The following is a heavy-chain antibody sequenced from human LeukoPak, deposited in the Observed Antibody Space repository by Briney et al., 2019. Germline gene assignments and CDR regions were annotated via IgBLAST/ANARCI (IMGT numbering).Heavy chain of an antibody. CDR3: VRRNDFDI. Sequence: SPSETLSLTCTVSGGSITGYHWSWIRQPPGKGLEWIGYIYSSETTNYKPSIKSRVTISADTSKNQFSLKLTSVTAADTAIYYCVRRNDFDIWGQGTMVTVSS. J-gene: IGHJ3*02. CDR1: GGSITGYH. V-gene: IGHV4-4*08. CDR2: IYSSETT.